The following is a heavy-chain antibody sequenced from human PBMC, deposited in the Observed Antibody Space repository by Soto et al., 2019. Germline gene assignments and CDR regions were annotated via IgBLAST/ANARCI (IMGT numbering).Heavy chain of an antibody. CDR2: INPNSGGT. CDR3: AREEGYYGSGTGFDP. J-gene: IGHJ5*02. CDR1: GYTFTAYY. V-gene: IGHV1-2*02. Sequence: QVPLVQSGAEVKKPGASVKVSCKASGYTFTAYYIHWVRQAPGQGLEWMGWINPNSGGTNYGQKFQGRVTMTRDTSISTAYMELSRLRSDDTAVYYCAREEGYYGSGTGFDPWGQGTLVTVSS. D-gene: IGHD3-10*01.